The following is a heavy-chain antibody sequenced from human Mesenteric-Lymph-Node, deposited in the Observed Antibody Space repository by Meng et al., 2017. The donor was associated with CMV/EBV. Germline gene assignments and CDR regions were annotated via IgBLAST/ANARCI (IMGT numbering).Heavy chain of an antibody. CDR1: GFTFANYE. CDR2: ISTSGSTI. J-gene: IGHJ4*02. Sequence: GESLKISCTASGFTFANYEMNWVRQAPGKGLEWIAYISTSGSTIYYADSVKGRFTISRDNAKNSLYLQMNSLTAEDTAVYYCTRGGYYSDYWSGSPDYWGRGTLVTVSS. V-gene: IGHV3-48*03. CDR3: TRGGYYSDYWSGSPDY. D-gene: IGHD3-3*01.